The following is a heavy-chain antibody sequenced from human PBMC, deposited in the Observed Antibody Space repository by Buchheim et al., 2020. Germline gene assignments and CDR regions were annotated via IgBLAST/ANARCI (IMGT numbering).Heavy chain of an antibody. CDR1: GYSFTSSW. CDR3: ARQDIVVVPAAMDQAGFDY. D-gene: IGHD2-2*01. CDR2: IYPGDSDT. J-gene: IGHJ4*02. Sequence: EVQLVQSGAEVQKPGESLQISCKGSGYSFTSSWIGWVRQLPGKGLEWMGIIYPGDSDTRYSPSFQGQVTISADKSISTAYLQWSSLKASDTAMYYCARQDIVVVPAAMDQAGFDYWGQGTL. V-gene: IGHV5-51*03.